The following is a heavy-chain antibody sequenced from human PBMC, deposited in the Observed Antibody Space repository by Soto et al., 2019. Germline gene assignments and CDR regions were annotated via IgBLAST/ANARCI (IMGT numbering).Heavy chain of an antibody. V-gene: IGHV1-69*01. Sequence: QVQLVQSGAEVKKPGSSVKVSCKASGGTFSSYAISWVRQAPGQGLERMGGIIPIFGTANYAQKFQGRVTITADESTSTAYMELSSLRSEDTAVYYCARSPKIVVVITDRFDYWGQGTLVTVSS. D-gene: IGHD3-22*01. CDR2: IIPIFGTA. CDR1: GGTFSSYA. CDR3: ARSPKIVVVITDRFDY. J-gene: IGHJ4*02.